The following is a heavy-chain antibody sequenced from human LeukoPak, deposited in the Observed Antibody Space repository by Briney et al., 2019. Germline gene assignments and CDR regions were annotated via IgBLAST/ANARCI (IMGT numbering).Heavy chain of an antibody. V-gene: IGHV3-23*01. CDR1: GFTFSIYA. CDR3: ARVAAVAGTVIDY. Sequence: GGSLRLSCGASGFTFSIYAMSWVRQAPGKGLEWVSAISGSGGSTYYADPVKGRFTISRDNAKNSLYLQMNSLRAEDTAVYYCARVAAVAGTVIDYWGQGTLVTVSS. CDR2: ISGSGGST. D-gene: IGHD6-19*01. J-gene: IGHJ4*02.